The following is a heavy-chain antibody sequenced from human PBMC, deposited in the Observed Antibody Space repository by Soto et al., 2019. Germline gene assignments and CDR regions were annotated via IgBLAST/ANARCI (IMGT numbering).Heavy chain of an antibody. Sequence: PGGSLRLSCAASGFTFSSYAMSWVRQAPGKGLEWVSAISGSGGSTYYADSVKGRFTISRDNSKNTLYLQMNSLRAEDTAVYYCAKDRILYSYGPHRFDPWGQGTLVTVSS. CDR1: GFTFSSYA. V-gene: IGHV3-23*01. CDR2: ISGSGGST. CDR3: AKDRILYSYGPHRFDP. J-gene: IGHJ5*02. D-gene: IGHD5-18*01.